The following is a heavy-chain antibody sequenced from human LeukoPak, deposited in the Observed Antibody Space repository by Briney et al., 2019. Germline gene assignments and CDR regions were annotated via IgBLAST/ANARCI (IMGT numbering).Heavy chain of an antibody. CDR2: IYHSGGTT. J-gene: IGHJ3*02. CDR1: GGSIRSSNW. Sequence: MSSESLSLTCAVSGGSIRSSNWWSWVRQPPGKGLEWIGEIYHSGGTTNYNPSLKSRVTISVDKSKNQFSLQPSSVTAADTALYYCARPTGRGGYPTDPFDIWGQGTMVTVSS. D-gene: IGHD6-25*01. V-gene: IGHV4-4*02. CDR3: ARPTGRGGYPTDPFDI.